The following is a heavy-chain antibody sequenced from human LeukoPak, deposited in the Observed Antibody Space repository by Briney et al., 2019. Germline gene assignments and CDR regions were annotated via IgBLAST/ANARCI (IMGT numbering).Heavy chain of an antibody. CDR2: ISACNGNT. V-gene: IGHV1-18*01. Sequence: ASVKVSCKASGYTFTSYGISWVRQAPGQGLEWMGWISACNGNTNYAQKLQGRVTMTTDTSTSTAYMELRSLRSDDTAVYYCARDLRPYSFGGVRDYYGMDVWGQGTTVTVSS. CDR3: ARDLRPYSFGGVRDYYGMDV. D-gene: IGHD3-16*01. CDR1: GYTFTSYG. J-gene: IGHJ6*02.